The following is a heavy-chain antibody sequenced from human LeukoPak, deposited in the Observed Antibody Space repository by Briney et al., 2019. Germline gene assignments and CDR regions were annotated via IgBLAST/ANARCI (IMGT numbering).Heavy chain of an antibody. CDR3: AKGIAAAGTLSYYFDY. V-gene: IGHV3-9*01. CDR1: GFTFDDYA. Sequence: SLRLSCAASGFTFDDYAMHWVRQAPGKGLEWVSGISWNSGSIGYADSVKGRFTISRDNAKNSLYLQMNSLRAEDTALYYCAKGIAAAGTLSYYFDYWGQGTLVTVSS. J-gene: IGHJ4*02. D-gene: IGHD6-13*01. CDR2: ISWNSGSI.